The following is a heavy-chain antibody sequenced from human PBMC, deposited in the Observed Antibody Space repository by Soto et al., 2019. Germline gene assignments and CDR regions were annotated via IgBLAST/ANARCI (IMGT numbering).Heavy chain of an antibody. V-gene: IGHV4-59*01. D-gene: IGHD3-22*01. Sequence: PSETLSLTCTVSGGSISSYYWSWIRQPPGKGLEWIGYIYYSGSTNYNPSLKSRVTTSADTAYLELTNLRSDDTAVYFCSAYYYDSLTYNMAFFNGLDVWGQGTTVTVSS. CDR1: GGSISSYY. J-gene: IGHJ6*02. CDR2: IYYSGST. CDR3: SAYYYDSLTYNMAFFNGLDV.